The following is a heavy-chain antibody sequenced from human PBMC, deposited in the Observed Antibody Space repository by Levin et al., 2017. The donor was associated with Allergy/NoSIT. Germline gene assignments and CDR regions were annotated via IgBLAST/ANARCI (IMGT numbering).Heavy chain of an antibody. Sequence: PSETLSLTCTVSGDSISNDNYYWAWIRQPPGKGLEWIGSVYYTGSAYYNPSLKTRLTMSVDTSKNQFSLRFNSVTAADTAIDYCAGEPNSPYYYYYGLDVWGQGTAVTVSS. CDR2: VYYTGSA. J-gene: IGHJ6*02. CDR3: AGEPNSPYYYYYGLDV. CDR1: GDSISNDNYY. D-gene: IGHD2/OR15-2a*01. V-gene: IGHV4-39*07.